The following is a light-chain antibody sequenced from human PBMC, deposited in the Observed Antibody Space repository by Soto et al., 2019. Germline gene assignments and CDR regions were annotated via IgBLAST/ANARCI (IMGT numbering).Light chain of an antibody. CDR2: KAS. Sequence: DIQMTQSPSTLSGSVGDRVSITCRASQTIISWLAWYQQKPGKAPKLLIYKASSLESGVPSRFSGGGIGTEFSLSISSLQPEDIATYYCQQYSHLITFGQGTRLEIK. V-gene: IGKV1-5*03. CDR1: QTIISW. J-gene: IGKJ5*01. CDR3: QQYSHLIT.